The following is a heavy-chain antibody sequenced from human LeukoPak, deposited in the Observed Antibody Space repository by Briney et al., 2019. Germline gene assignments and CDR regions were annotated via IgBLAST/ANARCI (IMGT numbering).Heavy chain of an antibody. CDR2: ISGSADST. CDR1: GFTISRYG. CDR3: AKDSPVCTY. J-gene: IGHJ4*02. D-gene: IGHD2-8*01. V-gene: IGHV3-23*01. Sequence: PGGSLRLSCTASGFTISRYGMSWVRQAPGKGLEWVSAISGSADSTYYADSVKGRFPISRDSSKNTLYLQMDSLRAEDTAIYYCAKDSPVCTYWGQGTLVTVSS.